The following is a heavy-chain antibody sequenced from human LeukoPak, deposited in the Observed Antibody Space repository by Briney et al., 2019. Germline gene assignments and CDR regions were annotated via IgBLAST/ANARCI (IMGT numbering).Heavy chain of an antibody. Sequence: SETLSLTCTVSGGSISSGGYYWSWIRQPPGKGLEWIGYIYHSGSTYYNPSLKSRVTISVDRSKNQFSLKLSSVTAADTAVYYCARESSVLVVPAAIPGNWFDPWGQGTLVTVSS. V-gene: IGHV4-30-2*01. CDR1: GGSISSGGYY. J-gene: IGHJ5*02. CDR3: ARESSVLVVPAAIPGNWFDP. D-gene: IGHD2-2*02. CDR2: IYHSGST.